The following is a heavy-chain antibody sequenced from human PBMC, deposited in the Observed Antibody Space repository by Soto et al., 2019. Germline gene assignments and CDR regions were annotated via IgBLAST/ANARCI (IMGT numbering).Heavy chain of an antibody. D-gene: IGHD4-17*01. CDR3: AKEGYYCAYAGESWFDS. CDR2: INSDGSHT. CDR1: GFTFFAYW. Sequence: EVQLVESGGGLVQPGGSLRLSCAASGFTFFAYWIHWVRQVPGKGLVWVSRINSDGSHTSYADSVRGRFTISRDNSKNTVYLQMNSLTAEDTAVYDCAKEGYYCAYAGESWFDSWGPGSLVTVSS. V-gene: IGHV3-74*01. J-gene: IGHJ5*01.